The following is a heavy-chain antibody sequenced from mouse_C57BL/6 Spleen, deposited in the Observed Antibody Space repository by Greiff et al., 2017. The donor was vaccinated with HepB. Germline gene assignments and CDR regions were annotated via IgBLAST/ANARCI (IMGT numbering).Heavy chain of an antibody. D-gene: IGHD1-1*01. Sequence: VQLKESGPELVKPGASVKISCKASGYSFTDYNMNWVKQSNGKSLEWIGVINPNYGTTSYNQKFKGKATLTVDQSSSTAYMQLNSLTSEDSAVYYCARSGFTTVVAWYFDVWGTGTTVTVSS. CDR3: ARSGFTTVVAWYFDV. V-gene: IGHV1-39*01. CDR1: GYSFTDYN. CDR2: INPNYGTT. J-gene: IGHJ1*03.